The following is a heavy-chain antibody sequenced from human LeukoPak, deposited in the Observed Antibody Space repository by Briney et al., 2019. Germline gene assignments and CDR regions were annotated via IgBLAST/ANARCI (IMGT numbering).Heavy chain of an antibody. CDR1: GGSFSGYY. D-gene: IGHD3-22*01. Sequence: SETLSLTCAVYGGSFSGYYWSWIRQPPGKGLEWIGEINHSGSTNYNLSLKSRVTISVDTSKNQFSLKLSSVTAADTAVYYCARGHPDYYDSSGYYNDYWGQGTLVTVSS. CDR2: INHSGST. V-gene: IGHV4-34*01. CDR3: ARGHPDYYDSSGYYNDY. J-gene: IGHJ4*02.